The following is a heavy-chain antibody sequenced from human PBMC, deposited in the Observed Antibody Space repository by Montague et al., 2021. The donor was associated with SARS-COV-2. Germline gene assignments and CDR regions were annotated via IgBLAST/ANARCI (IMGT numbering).Heavy chain of an antibody. J-gene: IGHJ4*02. D-gene: IGHD3-9*01. Sequence: PALVKPTQTLTLTCTFSGFSLSTSGTCVSWVRQPPGKALEWLALXXWDDNKFYSTSLKTRLTISKDTSKNQVVLTMTNVDPVDTATYYCARSLYDILTGYYLPFDYWGQGTLVTVSS. CDR3: ARSLYDILTGYYLPFDY. CDR2: XXWDDNK. V-gene: IGHV2-70*20. CDR1: GFSLSTSGTC.